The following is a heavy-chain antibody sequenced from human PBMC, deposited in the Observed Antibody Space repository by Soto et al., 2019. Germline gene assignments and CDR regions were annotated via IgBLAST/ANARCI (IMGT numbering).Heavy chain of an antibody. Sequence: EVQLVESGGGLVKPGGSLRLSCAASGFTFSSYSMNWVRQAPGKGLEWVSSISSSSSYIYYADSVKGRFTISRDNAKNSLYLQMHSLRAEDTAVYYWARDRDIVVVPDALRGPSWGQGTLVTVSS. CDR2: ISSSSSYI. J-gene: IGHJ4*02. CDR1: GFTFSSYS. CDR3: ARDRDIVVVPDALRGPS. V-gene: IGHV3-21*01. D-gene: IGHD2-2*01.